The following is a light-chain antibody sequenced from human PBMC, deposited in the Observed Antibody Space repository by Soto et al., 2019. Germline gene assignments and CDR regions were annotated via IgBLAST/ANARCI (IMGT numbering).Light chain of an antibody. CDR2: GAS. CDR1: QGISSY. V-gene: IGKV1-9*01. Sequence: IPLTQSPSSLSASVGDRVTITCRASQGISSYLAWYQQKPGKAPKLLIYGASTLQSGVPSRFSGSESGTDFTLTISSLQPEDFATYYCQQLYSYPPNFGQGTRLEIK. CDR3: QQLYSYPPN. J-gene: IGKJ5*01.